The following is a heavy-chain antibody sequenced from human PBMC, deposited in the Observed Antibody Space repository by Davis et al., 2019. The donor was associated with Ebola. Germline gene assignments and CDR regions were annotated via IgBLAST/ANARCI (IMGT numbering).Heavy chain of an antibody. CDR1: GYSFTRYW. D-gene: IGHD2-8*02. V-gene: IGHV5-51*01. J-gene: IGHJ3*02. CDR3: ATLRRTITGMDDGFDI. CDR2: IYTGDSDT. Sequence: KVSCKASGYSFTRYWIVWVRQMPGKGLEWMGIIYTGDSDTRYSPSFRGQVTISADKSTKTAFLVWTGLKASDTAMYYCATLRRTITGMDDGFDIWGQGTLVTVSS.